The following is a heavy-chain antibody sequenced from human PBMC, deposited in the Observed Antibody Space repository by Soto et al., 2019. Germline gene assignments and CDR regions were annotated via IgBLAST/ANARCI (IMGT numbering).Heavy chain of an antibody. CDR2: IYYSGST. D-gene: IGHD3-22*01. J-gene: IGHJ4*02. CDR1: GGSISSGGYY. V-gene: IGHV4-31*03. Sequence: LSLTCTVSGGSISSGGYYWSCIRQHPGKGLEWIGYIYYSGSTYYNPSLKSRVTISVDTSKNQFSLKLSSVTAADTAVYYCARLDSSGYYYGYYFDYWGQGTLVTVPQ. CDR3: ARLDSSGYYYGYYFDY.